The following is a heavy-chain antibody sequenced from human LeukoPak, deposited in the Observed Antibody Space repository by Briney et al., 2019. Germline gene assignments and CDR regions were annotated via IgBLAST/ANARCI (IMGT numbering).Heavy chain of an antibody. CDR3: VRDHTSGYIPLGY. D-gene: IGHD5-12*01. V-gene: IGHV3-74*01. J-gene: IGHJ4*02. Sequence: PGGSLRLSCAASRFTFSSYWMHWVRQAPGKGLVWVSRISTDGSTTNHADSVKGRFTISRDNAKNTLYLQMNSLRAEDTAVYYCVRDHTSGYIPLGYWGQGTLVTVSS. CDR2: ISTDGSTT. CDR1: RFTFSSYW.